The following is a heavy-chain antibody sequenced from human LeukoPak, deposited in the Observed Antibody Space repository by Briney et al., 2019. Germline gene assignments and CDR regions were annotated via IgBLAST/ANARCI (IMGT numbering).Heavy chain of an antibody. Sequence: ASVKVSCKASEYTFTGYYIHWVRQAPGQGLEWMGWINPNTGDSNYVQKFQGRVTMTRDTSISTAYMELSRLRSDDTAFYYCARIRYCGGVSCYYIDYWGQGTLVTVSA. CDR3: ARIRYCGGVSCYYIDY. D-gene: IGHD2-15*01. CDR1: EYTFTGYY. CDR2: INPNTGDS. J-gene: IGHJ4*02. V-gene: IGHV1-2*02.